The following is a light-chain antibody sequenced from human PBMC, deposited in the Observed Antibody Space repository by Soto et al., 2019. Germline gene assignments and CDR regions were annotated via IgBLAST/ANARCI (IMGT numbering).Light chain of an antibody. V-gene: IGLV2-14*01. Sequence: QSVLAQPASVSGSFGQSITISCSGPNTDLGVYGYVSWYQHHPGKAPKLLIYDVNNRPSGISDRFSGSKSGDTASLTITGLRAEDEADYYCQSYDNILSGPLFGGGTQLTVL. J-gene: IGLJ3*02. CDR3: QSYDNILSGPL. CDR2: DVN. CDR1: NTDLGVYGY.